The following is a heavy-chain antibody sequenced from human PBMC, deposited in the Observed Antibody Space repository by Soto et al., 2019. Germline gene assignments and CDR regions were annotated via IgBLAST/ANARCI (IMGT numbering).Heavy chain of an antibody. CDR2: IYYSGTT. Sequence: SETLSLTCTVSGGSISSYYWSWIRQPPGKGLEWIGYIYYSGTTNYNPSLKSRVTISVDTSKNQFSLSLNSVTAADTAVYYCARAYYDASGYGLDPWGQGTLVTVSS. V-gene: IGHV4-59*01. CDR3: ARAYYDASGYGLDP. J-gene: IGHJ5*02. D-gene: IGHD3-22*01. CDR1: GGSISSYY.